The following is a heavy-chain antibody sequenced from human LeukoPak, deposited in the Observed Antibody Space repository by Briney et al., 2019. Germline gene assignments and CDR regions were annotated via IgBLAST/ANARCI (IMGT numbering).Heavy chain of an antibody. J-gene: IGHJ4*01. CDR2: INYSGTT. V-gene: IGHV4-39*01. CDR3: ARLRGGVQLWGD. CDR1: SGSFSSSSYF. Sequence: SETLSLTCTVSSGSFSSSSYFCGWIRQSPGMGLEWIATINYSGTTYYNPSLKSRVTTSVDTSRNQFSLKLTSVTAAGTAVYYGARLRGGVQLWGDWGQGALVTVSS. D-gene: IGHD3-10*01.